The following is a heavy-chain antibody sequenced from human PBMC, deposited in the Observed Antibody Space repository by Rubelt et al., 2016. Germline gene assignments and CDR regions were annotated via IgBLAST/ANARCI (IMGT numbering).Heavy chain of an antibody. CDR3: VRHSENGGQMAFDV. CDR2: INHSGST. Sequence: QVQLQQWGAGLLKPSETLSLTCAVYGGSFSGYYWSWIRQPPGKGLEWIGEINHSGSTNYNPSLKSRVTISVDTSKSQLYLKVTALTAADTAVFYCVRHSENGGQMAFDVWGQGTLVIVSS. V-gene: IGHV4-34*01. J-gene: IGHJ3*01. D-gene: IGHD4-23*01. CDR1: GGSFSGYY.